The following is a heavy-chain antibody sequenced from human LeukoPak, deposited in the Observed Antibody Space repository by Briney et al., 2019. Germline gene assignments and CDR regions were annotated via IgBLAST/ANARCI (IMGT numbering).Heavy chain of an antibody. D-gene: IGHD3-10*01. J-gene: IGHJ3*02. Sequence: QPGGSLRLSCAASGFTLSTYDMHWVRQPTGEGLEWVSIIYRAGDTYYPGSVKGRFTISRDNAKNSLYLQMNSLRAEDTAVYYCVREMSGSNDALDIWGQGTMVTVSS. CDR2: IYRAGDT. V-gene: IGHV3-13*01. CDR3: VREMSGSNDALDI. CDR1: GFTLSTYD.